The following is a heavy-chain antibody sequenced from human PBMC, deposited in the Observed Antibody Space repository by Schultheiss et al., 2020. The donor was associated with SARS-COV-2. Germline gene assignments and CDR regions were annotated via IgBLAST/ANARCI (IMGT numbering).Heavy chain of an antibody. Sequence: SQTLSLTCAVSGGSISSGGYSWSWIRQPAGKGLEWIGRIYTSGSTNYNPSLKSRVTMSVDTSKNQFSLKLSSVTAADTAVYYCARAGVVIGWFDPWGQGTLVTVSS. CDR1: GGSISSGGYS. CDR3: ARAGVVIGWFDP. D-gene: IGHD3-3*01. CDR2: IYTSGST. V-gene: IGHV4-61*02. J-gene: IGHJ5*02.